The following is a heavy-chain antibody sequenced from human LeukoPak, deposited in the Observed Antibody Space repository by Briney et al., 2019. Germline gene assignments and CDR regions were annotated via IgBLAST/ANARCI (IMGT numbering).Heavy chain of an antibody. Sequence: PGGSLRLSCAASGFTFSSFALSWVRQAPGKGLEWISGISGSGGRTDYADSVKGRFTISRDNSKNTLYLQMSSLRADDTALYYCAKSPPRCSGSSCYGYWGQGTLVTVSS. CDR2: ISGSGGRT. CDR3: AKSPPRCSGSSCYGY. D-gene: IGHD2-15*01. J-gene: IGHJ4*02. CDR1: GFTFSSFA. V-gene: IGHV3-23*01.